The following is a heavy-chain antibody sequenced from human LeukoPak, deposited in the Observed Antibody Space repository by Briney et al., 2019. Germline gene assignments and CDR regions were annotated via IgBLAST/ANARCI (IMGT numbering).Heavy chain of an antibody. CDR2: MSYDGSKE. CDR3: LVWKHVFDR. J-gene: IGHJ5*02. Sequence: GGSLRLSCAASGFTFSSYGMHWVRQAPGKGLEWVAVMSYDGSKEYYADSVKGRFTISRDNSKNTLYLQMNSLRVKDTAVYYCLVWKHVFDRWGQGTLVTVSS. D-gene: IGHD5/OR15-5a*01. V-gene: IGHV3-30*03. CDR1: GFTFSSYG.